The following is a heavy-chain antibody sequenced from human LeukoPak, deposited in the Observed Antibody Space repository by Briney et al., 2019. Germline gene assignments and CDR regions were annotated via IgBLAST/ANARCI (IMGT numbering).Heavy chain of an antibody. Sequence: PGRSLRPSCAASGFTFSTYGMHWVRQAPGKGLQWVAVIWYDGSNKQYADSVKGRFTIPRDNSKNTLYLQMNSLRAEDTAVYYCARSRYCSSTSCYGFLDYWGQGTLVTVSS. V-gene: IGHV3-33*01. CDR1: GFTFSTYG. J-gene: IGHJ4*02. CDR2: IWYDGSNK. CDR3: ARSRYCSSTSCYGFLDY. D-gene: IGHD2-2*01.